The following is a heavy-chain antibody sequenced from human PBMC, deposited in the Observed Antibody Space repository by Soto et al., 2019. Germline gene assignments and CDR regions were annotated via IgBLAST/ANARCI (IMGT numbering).Heavy chain of an antibody. J-gene: IGHJ4*01. D-gene: IGHD6-19*01. CDR3: ARDPSPYTSGWYGIDF. CDR1: GFMFSAYA. V-gene: IGHV3-30-3*01. CDR2: MSYDGTNK. Sequence: GGSLRLSCTASGFMFSAYAMLWVRQAPGKGLEWVAAMSYDGTNKYYADSLKGRFTISRDNSKNTLFLQMSSLTADDSAVYYCARDPSPYTSGWYGIDFWGLGTLVNV.